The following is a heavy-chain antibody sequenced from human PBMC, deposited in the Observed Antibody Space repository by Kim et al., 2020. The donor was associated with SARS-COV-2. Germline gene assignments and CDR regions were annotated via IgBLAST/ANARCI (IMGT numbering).Heavy chain of an antibody. CDR2: IYYSGNT. D-gene: IGHD3-10*01. J-gene: IGHJ4*02. CDR3: ARLTPITMVPEDY. Sequence: SETLSLTCTVSGGSISNHYWSWIRQPPGKGLEWIGYIYYSGNTNYNPSLKSRVTISLDTSKNQFSLTLSSMTAADTAVYYCARLTPITMVPEDYWGQGTLVTVSS. CDR1: GGSISNHY. V-gene: IGHV4-59*08.